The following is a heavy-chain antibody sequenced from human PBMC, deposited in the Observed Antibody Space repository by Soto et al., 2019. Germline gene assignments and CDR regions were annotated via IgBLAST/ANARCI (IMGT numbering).Heavy chain of an antibody. D-gene: IGHD6-13*01. CDR3: ARASPRGIAAPGTWGSGMDV. Sequence: QVQLVESGGGVVQPGRSLRLSCAASGFSFSSYALYWVRQAPGKGLEWVALISYNGIDEYYADSVKGRFTISRDSSKNTLYLQMNSLRGEDTAVYYCARASPRGIAAPGTWGSGMDVWGQGTTVTVSS. J-gene: IGHJ6*02. CDR1: GFSFSSYA. CDR2: ISYNGIDE. V-gene: IGHV3-30-3*01.